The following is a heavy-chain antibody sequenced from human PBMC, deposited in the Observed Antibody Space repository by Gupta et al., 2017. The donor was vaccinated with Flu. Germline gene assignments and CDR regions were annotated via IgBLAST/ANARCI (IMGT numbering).Heavy chain of an antibody. J-gene: IGHJ4*02. V-gene: IGHV3-21*01. CDR2: ISSSSSYI. CDR3: ARGASGVAAENDY. Sequence: RQAPGKGLEWVSSISSSSSYIYYADSVKGRFTISRDNAKNSLYLQMNSLRAEDTAVYYGARGASGVAAENDYWGQGTLVTVSS. D-gene: IGHD3-3*01.